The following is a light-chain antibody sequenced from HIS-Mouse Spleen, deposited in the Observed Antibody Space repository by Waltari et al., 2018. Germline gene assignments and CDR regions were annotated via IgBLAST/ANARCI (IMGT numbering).Light chain of an antibody. J-gene: IGKJ4*01. CDR1: QGISKY. V-gene: IGKV1-17*03. CDR3: LQHNSYPLT. CDR2: AAA. Sequence: DIQMTQSPSTMSASVGDRVTITCLASQGISKYLAWFQQKPEKVPKSLIYAAASLQGGVPSRFSGSGSGTEFTLTISSLQPEDFATYYCLQHNSYPLTFGGGTKVEIK.